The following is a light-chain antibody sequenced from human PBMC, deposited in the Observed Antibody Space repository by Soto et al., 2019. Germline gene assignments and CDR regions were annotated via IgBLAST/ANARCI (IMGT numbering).Light chain of an antibody. J-gene: IGKJ1*01. CDR2: DAS. Sequence: DFQMTQSPSTLSASVGDRVTSTCRSSQNIRSRLAWYQQKPGKAPKLLIYDASSLESGVPSRFSGSGSGTEFTLTISSLQPEDFATYYCQQTLSFPPTFGQGTKVDIK. V-gene: IGKV1-5*01. CDR3: QQTLSFPPT. CDR1: QNIRSR.